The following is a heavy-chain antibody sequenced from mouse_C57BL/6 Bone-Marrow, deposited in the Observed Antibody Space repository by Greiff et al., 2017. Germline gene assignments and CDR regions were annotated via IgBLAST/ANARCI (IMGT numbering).Heavy chain of an antibody. V-gene: IGHV1-81*01. CDR3: ARGSHGSSHWYFDV. CDR2: IYPRSGNT. D-gene: IGHD1-1*01. J-gene: IGHJ1*03. CDR1: GYTFTSYG. Sequence: VQLQQSGAELARPGASVKLSCKASGYTFTSYGISWVKQRTGQGLEWIGEIYPRSGNTYYNEKFKGKATLTADKSSSTAYMELRSLTSEDSAVYFCARGSHGSSHWYFDVWGTGTTVTVSS.